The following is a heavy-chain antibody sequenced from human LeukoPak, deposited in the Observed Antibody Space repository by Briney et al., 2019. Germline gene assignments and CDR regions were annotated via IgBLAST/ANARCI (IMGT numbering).Heavy chain of an antibody. CDR1: GFTFSTYA. CDR2: ISEGGL. J-gene: IGHJ4*02. CDR3: ARDLPGSGWAFHY. Sequence: GGSLRLSCAASGFTFSTYAMSWVRQVPGKGLEWVSSISEGGLFYADSVKGRFTISGDNSKNTLYLQMNSLRAEDSALYYCARDLPGSGWAFHYWGQGTLVTVSS. V-gene: IGHV3-23*01. D-gene: IGHD6-19*01.